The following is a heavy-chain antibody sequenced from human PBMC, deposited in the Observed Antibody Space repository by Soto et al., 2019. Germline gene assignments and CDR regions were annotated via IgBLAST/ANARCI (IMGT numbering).Heavy chain of an antibody. CDR3: ARDVDTAMVTGFDY. CDR2: IKQDGSEK. CDR1: GFTFSSYW. J-gene: IGHJ4*02. Sequence: GGSLRLSCAASGFTFSSYWMSWVRQAPGKGLEWVANIKQDGSEKYYVDSVKGRFTISRDNAKNSLYLQMNSLRAEDTAVYYCARDVDTAMVTGFDYWGQGTLVTVSS. D-gene: IGHD5-18*01. V-gene: IGHV3-7*01.